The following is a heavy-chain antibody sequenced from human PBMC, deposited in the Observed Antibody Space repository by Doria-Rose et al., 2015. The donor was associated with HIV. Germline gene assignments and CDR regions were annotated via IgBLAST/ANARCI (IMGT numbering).Heavy chain of an antibody. Sequence: SGPVLVKPTETLTLTCTVSGVSLSSPGMGVSWIRQPPGKALEWLANIFSNDERSYKTSLKSRLTISRSTSKSQVVLTMTDMDPVDTATYYCARIKSSRWYHKYYFDFWGQGTRVIVSA. V-gene: IGHV2-26*01. CDR2: IFSNDER. D-gene: IGHD6-13*01. CDR1: GVSLSSPGMG. CDR3: ARIKSSRWYHKYYFDF. J-gene: IGHJ4*02.